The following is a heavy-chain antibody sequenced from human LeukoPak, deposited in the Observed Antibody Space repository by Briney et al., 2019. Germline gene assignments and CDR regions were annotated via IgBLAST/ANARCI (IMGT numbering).Heavy chain of an antibody. D-gene: IGHD3-10*01. V-gene: IGHV3-23*01. Sequence: PGGSLRLSCAASGFTFSSYAMSWVRQAPGKGLEWVSAISGSGGSTYYADSVKGRFTISRDNPKNTLYLQMNSLRAEDTAVYYCAKSGSRLLWFGELQYYFDYWGQGTLVTVSS. CDR3: AKSGSRLLWFGELQYYFDY. J-gene: IGHJ4*02. CDR2: ISGSGGST. CDR1: GFTFSSYA.